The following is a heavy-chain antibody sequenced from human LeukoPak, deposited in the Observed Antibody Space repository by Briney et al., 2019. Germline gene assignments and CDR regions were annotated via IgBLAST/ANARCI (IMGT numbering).Heavy chain of an antibody. CDR3: APRRIDGVDWFDH. CDR2: ITDNGVVT. V-gene: IGHV3-23*01. CDR1: GFIFSSCT. Sequence: GGSLRLSCAASGFIFSSCTMNWVRQAPGKGLEWVSTITDNGVVTYYADSVKGRFTISRDNSKHTLYLQMNSLRVEDSAVYYCAPRRIDGVDWFDHWGQGTLVTVSS. J-gene: IGHJ5*02. D-gene: IGHD2-8*01.